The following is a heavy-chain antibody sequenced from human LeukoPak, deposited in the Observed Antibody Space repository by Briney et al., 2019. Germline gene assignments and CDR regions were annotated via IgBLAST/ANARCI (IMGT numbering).Heavy chain of an antibody. CDR3: ARDQDYYDSSGYPYPIAY. CDR1: GGTFSSYA. Sequence: SVKVSCKASGGTFSSYAISWVRQAPGQGLEWMGRIIPILGIANYAQKFQGRVTITADKSTSTAYMELSSLRSEDTAVYYCARDQDYYDSSGYPYPIAYWGQGTLVTVSS. D-gene: IGHD3-22*01. V-gene: IGHV1-69*04. J-gene: IGHJ4*02. CDR2: IIPILGIA.